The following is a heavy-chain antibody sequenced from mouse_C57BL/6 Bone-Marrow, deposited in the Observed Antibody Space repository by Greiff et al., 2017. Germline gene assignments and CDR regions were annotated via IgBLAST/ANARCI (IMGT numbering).Heavy chain of an antibody. V-gene: IGHV6-3*01. J-gene: IGHJ3*01. CDR1: GFTFSNYW. CDR3: TGELFRFAY. Sequence: EVMLVESGGGLVQPGGSMKLSCVASGFTFSNYWMNWVRQSPEKGLEWVAQIRLKSDNYATHYAESVKGRFTISRDDSKSSVYLQMNNLRAEDTGIYYCTGELFRFAYWGQGTLVTVSA. CDR2: IRLKSDNYAT.